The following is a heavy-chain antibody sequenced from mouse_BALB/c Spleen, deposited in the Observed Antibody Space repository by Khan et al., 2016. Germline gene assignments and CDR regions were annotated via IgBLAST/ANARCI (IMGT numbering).Heavy chain of an antibody. CDR3: ATGYDFDWDYYAMDY. J-gene: IGHJ4*01. CDR1: GDSITSGY. V-gene: IGHV3-8*02. Sequence: EGQCQESGPSLVKPSQTLSLTCSVTGDSITSGYWNWIRKFSGNKLEYLGYISYSGSTYYNPSLKNRVSITRDTSKNQFYLQLNSVTTEDTATYYCATGYDFDWDYYAMDYWGQGTSVTVSS. CDR2: ISYSGST. D-gene: IGHD2-4*01.